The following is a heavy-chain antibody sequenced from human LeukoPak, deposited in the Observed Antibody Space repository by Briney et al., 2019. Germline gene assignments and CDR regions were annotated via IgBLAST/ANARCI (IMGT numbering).Heavy chain of an antibody. CDR2: IKQGGSEK. V-gene: IGHV3-7*01. J-gene: IGHJ3*02. Sequence: PGGSLRLSCAASGFTFSSYWMSWVRQAPGKGLEWVANIKQGGSEKYYVDSVKGRFTISRDNAKNSLYLQMNSLRAEDTAVYYCARLGLNDAFDIWGQGTMVTVSS. CDR3: ARLGLNDAFDI. CDR1: GFTFSSYW.